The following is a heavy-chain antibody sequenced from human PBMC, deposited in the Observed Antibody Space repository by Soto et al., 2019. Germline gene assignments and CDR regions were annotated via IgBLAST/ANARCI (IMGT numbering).Heavy chain of an antibody. CDR1: GGSISSYY. CDR3: ARGPAAYGSGSYFVRAPVYNFDY. CDR2: IYYSGST. Sequence: PSETLSLTCTVSGGSISSYYWSWIRQPPGKGLEWIGYIYYSGSTNYNPPLKSRVTISVDTSKNQFSLKLSSVTAADTAVYYCARGPAAYGSGSYFVRAPVYNFDYWGQGTLVTVSS. D-gene: IGHD3-10*01. J-gene: IGHJ4*02. V-gene: IGHV4-59*01.